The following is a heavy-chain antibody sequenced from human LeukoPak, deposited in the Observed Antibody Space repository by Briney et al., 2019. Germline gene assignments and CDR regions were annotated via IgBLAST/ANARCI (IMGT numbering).Heavy chain of an antibody. CDR2: IRYDGTNK. V-gene: IGHV3-30*02. CDR1: GFTFSNYG. Sequence: GGSLRLSCAASGFTFSNYGMHWVRQTPGKGLEWVAFIRYDGTNKSYADSVKGRFTISRDNSKNTLYLQMNSLRAEDTAVYYCAKDYYDFWSGFYWGQGTLVTVSS. J-gene: IGHJ4*02. D-gene: IGHD3-3*01. CDR3: AKDYYDFWSGFY.